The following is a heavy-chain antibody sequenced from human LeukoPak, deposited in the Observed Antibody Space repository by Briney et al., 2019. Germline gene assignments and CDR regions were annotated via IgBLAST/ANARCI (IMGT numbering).Heavy chain of an antibody. CDR2: INNDGSSA. V-gene: IGHV3-74*01. D-gene: IGHD2-2*01. CDR3: ARAPDKIGYCSGTTCPS. CDR1: GFTFSTYW. Sequence: GGPLRLSCAASGFTFSTYWMHWVRQAPGKGLVWLSCINNDGSSATYADSVKGRFTISRDNAKNTLYLQMNSLRAEDTAVYYCARAPDKIGYCSGTTCPSWGQGTLVTVSS. J-gene: IGHJ4*02.